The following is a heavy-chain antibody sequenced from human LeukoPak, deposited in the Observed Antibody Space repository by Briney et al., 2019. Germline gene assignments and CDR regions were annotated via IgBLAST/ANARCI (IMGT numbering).Heavy chain of an antibody. V-gene: IGHV3-48*01. D-gene: IGHD3-22*01. Sequence: GGSLRLSCAASGFTFSSYSMNWVRQAPGKGLEWVSYISSSSSTIYYADSVKGRFTISRDNAKNSLYLQMNSLRAEDTAVYYCARSLRSSGYYYVDYWGQGTLVTVSS. J-gene: IGHJ4*02. CDR3: ARSLRSSGYYYVDY. CDR2: ISSSSSTI. CDR1: GFTFSSYS.